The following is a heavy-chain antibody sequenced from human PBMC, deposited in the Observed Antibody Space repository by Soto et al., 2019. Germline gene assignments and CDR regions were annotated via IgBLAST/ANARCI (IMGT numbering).Heavy chain of an antibody. V-gene: IGHV3-21*01. CDR1: GFTFSSYS. Sequence: GGSLRLSCAASGFTFSSYSMNWVRQAPGKGLEWVPSISSSSSYIYYADSVKGRFTISRDNAKNSMYLQMNSLRAEDTAVYYCARDRSYYYDSSGYYYDYWGQGTLVTVSS. CDR3: ARDRSYYYDSSGYYYDY. CDR2: ISSSSSYI. D-gene: IGHD3-22*01. J-gene: IGHJ4*02.